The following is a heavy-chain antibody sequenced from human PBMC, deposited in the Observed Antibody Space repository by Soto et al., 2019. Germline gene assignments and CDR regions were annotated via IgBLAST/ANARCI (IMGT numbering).Heavy chain of an antibody. D-gene: IGHD3-16*01. Sequence: QVQLVQSGAEEKKPGASVKVSCKASGYTFTSYAMHWVRQAPGQRLEWMGWINAGNGNTKYSQKFQGRVTITRDTSASTAYMELSSLRSEDTAVYYCARDPPGGMYYFDYWGQGTLVTVSS. CDR3: ARDPPGGMYYFDY. CDR2: INAGNGNT. V-gene: IGHV1-3*05. J-gene: IGHJ4*02. CDR1: GYTFTSYA.